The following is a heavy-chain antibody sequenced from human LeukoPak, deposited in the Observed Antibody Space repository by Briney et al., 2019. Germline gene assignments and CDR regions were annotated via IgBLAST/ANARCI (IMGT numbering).Heavy chain of an antibody. CDR2: INHSGST. J-gene: IGHJ5*02. V-gene: IGHV4-34*01. D-gene: IGHD3-22*01. CDR1: GGSFSGYY. CDR3: ARGLRYYYDSSGYQNWFDP. Sequence: SETLSLTCAVYGGSFSGYYWSWIRQPPGKGLEWIGEINHSGSTNYNPSLKSRVTISVDTSKNQFSLKLSSVTAADTAVYYCARGLRYYYDSSGYQNWFDPWGQGTLATVSS.